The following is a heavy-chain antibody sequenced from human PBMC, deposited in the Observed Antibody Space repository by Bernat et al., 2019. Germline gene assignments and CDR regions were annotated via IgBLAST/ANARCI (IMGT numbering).Heavy chain of an antibody. V-gene: IGHV2-5*02. Sequence: QITLKESGPTLVKPTQTLTLTCTFSGFSLSTSGVGVGWIRQPPGKALEWLALIYWDDDKRYSPSLKSRLTITKDTSKNQVVLTMTNMDPVDTATYYCAHRRSLIAARQGDAFDYWGQGTLVTVSS. CDR3: AHRRSLIAARQGDAFDY. CDR1: GFSLSTSGVG. CDR2: IYWDDDK. J-gene: IGHJ4*02. D-gene: IGHD6-6*01.